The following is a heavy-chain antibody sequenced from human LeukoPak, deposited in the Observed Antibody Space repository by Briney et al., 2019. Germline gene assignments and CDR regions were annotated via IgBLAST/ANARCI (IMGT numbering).Heavy chain of an antibody. CDR3: AKGYYYDSTREGYYFDY. Sequence: GGSLRLSCAASGFTFSSYGMHWVRQAPGKGLEWVAFIRYDGSNKYYADSVKGRFTISRDNSKNTLYLQMNSLRAEDTAVYYCAKGYYYDSTREGYYFDYWGQGTLVTVSS. CDR2: IRYDGSNK. J-gene: IGHJ4*02. CDR1: GFTFSSYG. D-gene: IGHD3-22*01. V-gene: IGHV3-30*02.